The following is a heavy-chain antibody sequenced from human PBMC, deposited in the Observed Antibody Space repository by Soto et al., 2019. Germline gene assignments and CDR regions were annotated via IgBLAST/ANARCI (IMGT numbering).Heavy chain of an antibody. D-gene: IGHD3-22*01. V-gene: IGHV3-48*01. J-gene: IGHJ3*01. CDR2: IGIGSSTK. Sequence: GGPLRLSCAASGFTFRNYGMNWVRQAPGKGLEWVSYIGIGSSTKYYADSVKGRFTISRDNAKNSLYLQMNSLRAEDTAVYYCARDQLYYNDISGRPLNAFDVWGQGTMVTVSS. CDR1: GFTFRNYG. CDR3: ARDQLYYNDISGRPLNAFDV.